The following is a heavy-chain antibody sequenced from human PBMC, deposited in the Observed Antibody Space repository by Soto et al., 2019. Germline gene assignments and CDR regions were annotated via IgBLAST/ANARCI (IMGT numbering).Heavy chain of an antibody. Sequence: SETLSLTCAVSGGSFSCFYWTWIRQPPGEGLEWIGEINHSGTTNFNPSLRSRLTISLDSSKKHFSLKLTPMTAADAAVYYCARADRTLVTSYGLDVWGQGTTVTVSS. D-gene: IGHD2-21*02. V-gene: IGHV4-34*01. J-gene: IGHJ6*02. CDR3: ARADRTLVTSYGLDV. CDR2: INHSGTT. CDR1: GGSFSCFY.